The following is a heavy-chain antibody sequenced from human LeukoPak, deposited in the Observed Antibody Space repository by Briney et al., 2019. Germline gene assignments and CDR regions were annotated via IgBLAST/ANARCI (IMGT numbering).Heavy chain of an antibody. CDR2: IKQDGSEK. CDR1: GFTFSSYW. V-gene: IGHV3-7*01. J-gene: IGHJ4*02. D-gene: IGHD5-12*01. CDR3: ARAWGSGYDFYSMYYFDY. Sequence: GGSLRLPCAASGFTFSSYWMSWVRQAPGKGLEWVANIKQDGSEKYYVDSVKGRFTISRDNAKNSLYLQMNSLRAEDTAVYYCARAWGSGYDFYSMYYFDYWGQGTLVTVSS.